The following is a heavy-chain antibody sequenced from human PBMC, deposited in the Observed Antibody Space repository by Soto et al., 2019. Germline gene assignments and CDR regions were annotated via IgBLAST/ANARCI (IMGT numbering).Heavy chain of an antibody. CDR1: GFTFSSYA. D-gene: IGHD2-2*01. CDR3: AKERCSSTSTLLCYGMDV. J-gene: IGHJ6*02. CDR2: ISGSGGST. V-gene: IGHV3-23*01. Sequence: GGSLRLSCAASGFTFSSYAMSWVRQAPGKGLEWVSAISGSGGSTYYADSVKGRFTISRDNSKNTLYLQMNSLRAEDTAVYYCAKERCSSTSTLLCYGMDVWGQGTTVTVSS.